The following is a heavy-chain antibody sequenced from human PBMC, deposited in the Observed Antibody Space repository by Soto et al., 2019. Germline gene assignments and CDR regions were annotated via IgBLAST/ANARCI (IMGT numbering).Heavy chain of an antibody. CDR3: AKFSGVTDHYYYYYMDV. V-gene: IGHV3-23*01. Sequence: GGSLRLSCAASGFTFSSYAMSWVRQAPGKGLEWVSAISGSGGSTYYADSVKGRFTISRDNSKNTLYLQMNSLRAEDTAVYYCAKFSGVTDHYYYYYMDVWGKGTTVTVSS. J-gene: IGHJ6*03. CDR2: ISGSGGST. D-gene: IGHD1-26*01. CDR1: GFTFSSYA.